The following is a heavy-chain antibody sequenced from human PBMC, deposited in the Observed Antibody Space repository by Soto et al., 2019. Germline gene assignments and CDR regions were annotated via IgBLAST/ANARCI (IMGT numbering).Heavy chain of an antibody. CDR1: GFTFSSYA. CDR2: ISGSGGST. CDR3: AKMSGSGRYYFDY. Sequence: PVGSLRLSCAASGFTFSSYAMSWVRQAPGKGLEWVSAISGSGGSTYYADSVKGRFTVSRDNSKNTLYLQMNSLRAEDTAVYYCAKMSGSGRYYFDYWGQGTLVTVSS. D-gene: IGHD6-19*01. J-gene: IGHJ4*02. V-gene: IGHV3-23*01.